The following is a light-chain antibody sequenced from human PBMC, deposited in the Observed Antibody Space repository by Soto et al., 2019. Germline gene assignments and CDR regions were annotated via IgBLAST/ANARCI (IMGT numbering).Light chain of an antibody. CDR2: DAS. J-gene: IGKJ5*01. Sequence: EIVLTQSPATLSLSPGERATLSCRASQSGSSYLAWYQQKHGQAPRLLIYDASNRANGIQDRFSGSGTGTGFAPTISSLETEYCGVYYCPQRTIWPAFSQGTRPEIK. CDR3: PQRTIWPA. CDR1: QSGSSY. V-gene: IGKV3-11*01.